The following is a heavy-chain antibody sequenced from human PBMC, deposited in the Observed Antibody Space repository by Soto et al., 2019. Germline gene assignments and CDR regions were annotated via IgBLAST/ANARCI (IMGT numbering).Heavy chain of an antibody. CDR1: GGTFNGYG. CDR3: ARGVSNSGAYYTGPSAYDL. J-gene: IGHJ3*01. Sequence: QVQLVQSGAVVKKPGSSVEVSCKASGGTFNGYGISWVRQAPGQGLEWMGGTVPVFDTSKYAPRFQGSVTITADNSTSTAYMELSSVRSEDTAIYCFARGVSNSGAYYTGPSAYDLWGQGTLVIVSS. D-gene: IGHD3-3*01. CDR2: TVPVFDTS. V-gene: IGHV1-69*06.